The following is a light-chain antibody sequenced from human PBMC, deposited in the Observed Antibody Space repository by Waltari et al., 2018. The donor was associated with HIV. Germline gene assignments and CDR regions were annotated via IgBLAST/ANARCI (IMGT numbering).Light chain of an antibody. CDR1: SSDVGGYNY. CDR2: DVS. CDR3: SSYTSSSTPYV. J-gene: IGLJ1*01. V-gene: IGLV2-14*03. Sequence: QSALTQPASVSGSPSQSITISCTGTSSDVGGYNYVPWYQQHPGKAPKLMIYDVSNRPSGLSDRFSGSKSGNTASLTISGLQAEDEADYYCSSYTSSSTPYVFGTGTKVTVL.